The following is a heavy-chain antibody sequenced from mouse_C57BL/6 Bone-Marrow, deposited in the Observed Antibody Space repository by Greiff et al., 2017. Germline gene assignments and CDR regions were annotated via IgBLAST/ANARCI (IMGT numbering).Heavy chain of an antibody. CDR2: IRNKANGYTT. CDR3: ARDHSHTVDY. V-gene: IGHV7-3*01. CDR1: GFTFTDYY. Sequence: EVKVEESGGGLVQPGGSLSLSCAASGFTFTDYYMSWVRQPPGKALEWLGFIRNKANGYTTAYSASVKGRFTISRDNSQSILYLQMNALRAEDSATYYCARDHSHTVDYWGQGTTLTVSS. J-gene: IGHJ2*01.